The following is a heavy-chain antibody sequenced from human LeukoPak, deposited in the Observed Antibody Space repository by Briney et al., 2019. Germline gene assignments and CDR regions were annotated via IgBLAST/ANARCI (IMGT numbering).Heavy chain of an antibody. CDR3: AKGCSTTSCPL. Sequence: PGGSLRLSCAASGFTFSSYVMLWVRQAPGKGLEWVSAISGRGGSTYYADSVKGRFAISRDNSKNTLYLQMNSLRAEDTAVYYCAKGCSTTSCPLWGQGTLVTVSS. D-gene: IGHD2-2*01. CDR1: GFTFSSYV. CDR2: ISGRGGST. J-gene: IGHJ4*02. V-gene: IGHV3-23*01.